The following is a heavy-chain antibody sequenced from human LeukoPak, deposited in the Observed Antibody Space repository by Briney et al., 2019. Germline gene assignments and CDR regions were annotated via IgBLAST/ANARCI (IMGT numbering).Heavy chain of an antibody. CDR3: AKGSSSWEFYYMDV. Sequence: SETLSLTCTVSGGSISSSSHYWGWIRQPPGKGLEWIGSMYYRGSTYHNPPLKSRVTISVDTSKNQFSLKLSSVTAADTAVYYCAKGSSSWEFYYMDVWGKGTTVTVSS. J-gene: IGHJ6*03. CDR1: GGSISSSSHY. D-gene: IGHD6-13*01. V-gene: IGHV4-39*07. CDR2: MYYRGST.